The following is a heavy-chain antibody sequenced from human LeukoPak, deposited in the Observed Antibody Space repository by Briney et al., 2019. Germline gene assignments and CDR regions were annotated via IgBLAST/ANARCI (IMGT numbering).Heavy chain of an antibody. Sequence: ASVKVSCKASGDTFTSYYMHWVPQAPGQGLEWMGIINPSGGSTTYAQKFQGRVTMTRDTSTSTVYMELSSLRSEDAAVYYCARVFGSTSSPDYWGQGTLVTVSS. CDR2: INPSGGST. CDR1: GDTFTSYY. CDR3: ARVFGSTSSPDY. J-gene: IGHJ4*02. V-gene: IGHV1-46*03. D-gene: IGHD2-2*01.